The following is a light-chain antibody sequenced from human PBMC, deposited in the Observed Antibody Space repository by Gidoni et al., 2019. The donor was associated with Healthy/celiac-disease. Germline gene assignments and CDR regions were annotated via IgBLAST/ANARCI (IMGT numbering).Light chain of an antibody. CDR2: AAS. CDR1: QSISSY. Sequence: DIQMTQSPSSLSASVGDRVTITCRARQSISSYLIWYQQKPGKAPKPLIYAASSLQSGVPSRFSGSGSGTDFTITISSLQPEDFATYYCQQSYSTPPYTFGQGTKLEIK. V-gene: IGKV1-39*01. CDR3: QQSYSTPPYT. J-gene: IGKJ2*01.